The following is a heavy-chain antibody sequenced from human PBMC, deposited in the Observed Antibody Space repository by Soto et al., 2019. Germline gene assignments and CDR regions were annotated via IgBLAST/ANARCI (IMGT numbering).Heavy chain of an antibody. V-gene: IGHV1-18*01. CDR2: ISPFIGNT. CDR3: ASWWAIKGYFTY. Sequence: GASVKVSCKASGYTLNIYGITWIRQAPGQGLEWMGWISPFIGNTNYAQKFQGRVTMTTDTSTNTAYMELRSLGSDDTAVYYCASWWAIKGYFTYWGQGSLVTVSS. CDR1: GYTLNIYG. J-gene: IGHJ4*02. D-gene: IGHD2-15*01.